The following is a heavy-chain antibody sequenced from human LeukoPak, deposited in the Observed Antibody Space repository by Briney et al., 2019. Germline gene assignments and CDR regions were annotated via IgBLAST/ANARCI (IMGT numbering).Heavy chain of an antibody. CDR2: INPSGGST. D-gene: IGHD3-3*01. J-gene: IGHJ4*02. CDR1: GYIFTDYY. CDR3: ARGLLTTYYDFWSGYFLHFDY. Sequence: ASVKVSCKASGYIFTDYYIHWVRQAPGQGLEWMGIINPSGGSTSYAQKFQGRVTMTRDTSTSTVYMELSSLRSEDTAVYYCARGLLTTYYDFWSGYFLHFDYWGQGTLVTVSS. V-gene: IGHV1-46*01.